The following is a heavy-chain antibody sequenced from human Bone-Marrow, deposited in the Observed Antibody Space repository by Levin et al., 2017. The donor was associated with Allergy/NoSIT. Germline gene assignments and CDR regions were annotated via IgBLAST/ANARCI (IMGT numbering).Heavy chain of an antibody. J-gene: IGHJ4*02. D-gene: IGHD2-21*02. V-gene: IGHV4-4*07. CDR2: VYSSGSI. Sequence: GSLRLSCTVSGGSIDGFYWSWIRQSAGKGLEWIGRVYSSGSIYYNPSLKSRVTMSVDMSKNLFSLKVTSVTAADTAVYYCARDTPAYCGGDCTPLDYWGQGILVTVSS. CDR3: ARDTPAYCGGDCTPLDY. CDR1: GGSIDGFY.